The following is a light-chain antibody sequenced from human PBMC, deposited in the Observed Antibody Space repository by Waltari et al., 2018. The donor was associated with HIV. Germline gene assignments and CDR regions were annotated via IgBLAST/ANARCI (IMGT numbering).Light chain of an antibody. V-gene: IGKV3-15*01. CDR3: QQYNNWPPWT. CDR1: QSVSSN. CDR2: GAS. J-gene: IGKJ1*01. Sequence: EILMTQSPATLSVSLGERATLPCRASQSVSSNLAWYQQKPGQAPRLLIYGASTRATGIPARFSGSGSGTEFTLTISSLQSEDFAVYYCQQYNNWPPWTFGQGTKVKSN.